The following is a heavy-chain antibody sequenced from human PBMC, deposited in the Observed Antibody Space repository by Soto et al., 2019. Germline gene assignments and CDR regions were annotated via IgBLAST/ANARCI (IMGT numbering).Heavy chain of an antibody. CDR3: TRDASRDSSARGWFHX. Sequence: GGSLRLSCAASGFTFRSFTMNWVRQAPGKGLEWVSTISSNSAYIYYKDALRGRFTISRDNAKNSLHLQMNSLSAEDTAVYYCTRDASRDSSARGWFHXWGPVTLVTVSX. V-gene: IGHV3-21*01. D-gene: IGHD6-13*01. CDR1: GFTFRSFT. CDR2: ISSNSAYI. J-gene: IGHJ5*02.